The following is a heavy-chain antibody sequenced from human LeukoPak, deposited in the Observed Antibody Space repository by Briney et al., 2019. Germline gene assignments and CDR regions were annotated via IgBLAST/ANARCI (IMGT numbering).Heavy chain of an antibody. V-gene: IGHV3-23*01. CDR1: GLTFTSYP. Sequence: PGGSLKLSLPASGLTFTSYPRSGFGQAPGRGRKWVPAISGSGGSTYYADSVKGRFTISRDNSKNTLYLQMNSLRAEDTAVYYCAKGGHITMIVVYYFDYRGQGTLVTVSS. D-gene: IGHD3-22*01. J-gene: IGHJ4*02. CDR3: AKGGHITMIVVYYFDY. CDR2: ISGSGGST.